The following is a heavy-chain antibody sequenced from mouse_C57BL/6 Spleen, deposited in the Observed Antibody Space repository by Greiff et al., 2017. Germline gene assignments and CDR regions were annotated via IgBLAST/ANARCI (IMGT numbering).Heavy chain of an antibody. D-gene: IGHD2-4*01. CDR1: GYTFTNYW. J-gene: IGHJ4*01. Sequence: QVQLQQSGAELVRPGTSVKMSCKASGYTFTNYWIGWAQQTPGHGLEWIGDIYPGGGYTYYNEKTKGKAALTADKTTSTAYMQCSRLTSEDSAIYYCARGEFDDDEDYYAMDYWGQGTSVTVSS. V-gene: IGHV1-63*01. CDR2: IYPGGGYT. CDR3: ARGEFDDDEDYYAMDY.